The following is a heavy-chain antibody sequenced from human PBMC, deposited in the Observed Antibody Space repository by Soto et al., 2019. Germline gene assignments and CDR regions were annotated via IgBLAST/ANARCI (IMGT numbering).Heavy chain of an antibody. CDR2: ISYDGSNK. J-gene: IGHJ3*02. CDR3: AREITYYYGSGSHGAFDI. D-gene: IGHD3-10*01. V-gene: IGHV3-30-3*01. Sequence: QVQLVESGGGVVQPGRSLRLSCAASGFTFSSYAMHWVRQAPGKGLEWVAVISYDGSNKYYADSVKGRFTISRDNSKNTLYLQMNSLRAEDTAVYYCAREITYYYGSGSHGAFDIWGQGTMVTVSS. CDR1: GFTFSSYA.